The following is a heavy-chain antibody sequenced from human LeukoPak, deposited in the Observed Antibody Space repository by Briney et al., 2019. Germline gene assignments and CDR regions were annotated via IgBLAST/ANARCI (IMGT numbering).Heavy chain of an antibody. Sequence: GASVKVSCKASVYTFTGYYIHWVRQAPGQGLEWMGWINPNSGGTNCAQKFQGRVAMTRDTSISTAYMELSRLRSDDTAVYYCAREDFVVGVAATRGGYYGVDVWGQGTTVTVSS. CDR2: INPNSGGT. CDR1: VYTFTGYY. V-gene: IGHV1-2*02. J-gene: IGHJ6*02. D-gene: IGHD2-15*01. CDR3: AREDFVVGVAATRGGYYGVDV.